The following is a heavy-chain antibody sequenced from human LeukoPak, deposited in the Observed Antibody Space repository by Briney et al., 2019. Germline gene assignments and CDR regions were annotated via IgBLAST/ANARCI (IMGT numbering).Heavy chain of an antibody. D-gene: IGHD5-24*01. CDR1: GFTFSDYY. J-gene: IGHJ1*01. CDR2: ISSSGSTI. CDR3: ARYRSRDGYNWGPSPNQYFQH. Sequence: GGSLRLSCAASGFTFSDYYMSWIRQAPGKGLEWVSYISSSGSTIYYADSVKGRFTISRDNAKNSLYLQMNSLRAEDTAVYYCARYRSRDGYNWGPSPNQYFQHWGQGTLVTVSS. V-gene: IGHV3-11*04.